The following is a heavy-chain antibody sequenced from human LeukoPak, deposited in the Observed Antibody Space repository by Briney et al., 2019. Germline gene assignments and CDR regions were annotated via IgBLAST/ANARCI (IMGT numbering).Heavy chain of an antibody. J-gene: IGHJ6*03. V-gene: IGHV3-7*01. CDR3: ARGGGHMDV. CDR2: IKQDGSGK. CDR1: GFTFSSYS. Sequence: PGGSLRLSCAASGFTFSSYSMNWVRQAPGKGLEWVANIKQDGSGKCYVDSVKGRFTISRDNAKNSLYLQMNSLRAEDTAVYYCARGGGHMDVWGKGTTVTVSS.